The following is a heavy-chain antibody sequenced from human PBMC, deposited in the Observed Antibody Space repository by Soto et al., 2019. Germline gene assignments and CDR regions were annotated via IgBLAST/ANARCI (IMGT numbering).Heavy chain of an antibody. CDR3: AGGSRIYDILTGQKGYYYGMDV. J-gene: IGHJ6*02. Sequence: ASVKVSCKASGYTFTGYYMHWVRQAPGQGLEWMGWINPNSGGTNYAQKFQGRVTMTRDTSISTAYMELSRLRSDDTAVYYCAGGSRIYDILTGQKGYYYGMDVWGQGTTVTVSS. D-gene: IGHD3-9*01. CDR1: GYTFTGYY. V-gene: IGHV1-2*02. CDR2: INPNSGGT.